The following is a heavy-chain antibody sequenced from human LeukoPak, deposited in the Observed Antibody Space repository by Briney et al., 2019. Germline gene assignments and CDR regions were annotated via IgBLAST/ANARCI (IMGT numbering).Heavy chain of an antibody. J-gene: IGHJ4*02. CDR1: GGSISSYY. Sequence: SETLSLTCTVSGGSISSYYWSWIRQPPGKGLEWIGYIYYSGSTNYNPSLKSRVTISVDTSKNQFSLKLGSVTAADTAVYYCAREGSYYRFDYWGQGTLVTVSS. V-gene: IGHV4-59*01. D-gene: IGHD1-26*01. CDR2: IYYSGST. CDR3: AREGSYYRFDY.